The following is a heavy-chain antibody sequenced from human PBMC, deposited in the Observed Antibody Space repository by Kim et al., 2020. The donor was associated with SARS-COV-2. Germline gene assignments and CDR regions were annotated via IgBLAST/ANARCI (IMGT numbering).Heavy chain of an antibody. CDR1: GGSISDYY. J-gene: IGHJ5*02. D-gene: IGHD4-17*01. CDR2: IYHSGST. CDR3: ARGVWEPLVTTLNWFDP. V-gene: IGHV4-59*01. Sequence: SETLSLTCTVSGGSISDYYWSWIRQPPGKRLEWIGYIYHSGSTSYNPSLKSRVTIAVDTSKKQFSLKLSSVTAADTAVYYCARGVWEPLVTTLNWFDPWGQGNLVTVSS.